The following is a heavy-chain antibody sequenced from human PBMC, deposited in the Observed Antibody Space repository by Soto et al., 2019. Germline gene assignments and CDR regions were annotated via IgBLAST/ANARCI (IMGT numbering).Heavy chain of an antibody. CDR2: ISYDGSNK. CDR1: GFTFSSYG. D-gene: IGHD3-9*01. J-gene: IGHJ6*02. Sequence: LRLSCAASGFTFSSYGMHWVRQAPGKGLEWVAVISYDGSNKYYADSVKGRFTISRDNSKNTLYLQMNSLRAEDTAVYYCAKDRLRYFDWSYYYYGMDVWGQGTTVTVSS. CDR3: AKDRLRYFDWSYYYYGMDV. V-gene: IGHV3-30*18.